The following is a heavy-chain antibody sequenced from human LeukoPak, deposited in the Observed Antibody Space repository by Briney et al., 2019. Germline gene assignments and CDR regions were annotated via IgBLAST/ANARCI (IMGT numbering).Heavy chain of an antibody. D-gene: IGHD6-13*01. V-gene: IGHV4-61*01. Sequence: SETLSLTCTVSGGSVSSGSYYWSWIRQPPGKGLEWIGYIYYSGSTNYNSSLKSRVTISVDTSKNQFSLKLSSVTAADTAVYYCARDQSAAGYDYWGQGTLVTVSS. CDR1: GGSVSSGSYY. J-gene: IGHJ4*02. CDR3: ARDQSAAGYDY. CDR2: IYYSGST.